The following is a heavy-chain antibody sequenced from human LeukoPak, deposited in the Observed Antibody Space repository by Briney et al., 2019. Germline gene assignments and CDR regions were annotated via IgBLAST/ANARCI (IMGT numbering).Heavy chain of an antibody. V-gene: IGHV4-59*08. CDR2: IYYSGST. D-gene: IGHD3-3*01. CDR1: GGSISSYY. Sequence: SETLSLTCTVSGGSISSYYWSWIRQPPGKGLEWIGYIYYSGSTNYNPSLKSRVTISVDTSKNQFSLKLSSVTAADTAVYYCARHSSSYDFWSGYYPPNGMDVWGQGTTVTVSS. CDR3: ARHSSSYDFWSGYYPPNGMDV. J-gene: IGHJ6*02.